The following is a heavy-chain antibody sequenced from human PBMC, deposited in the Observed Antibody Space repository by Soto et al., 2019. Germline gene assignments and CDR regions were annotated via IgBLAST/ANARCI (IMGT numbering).Heavy chain of an antibody. V-gene: IGHV3-20*04. J-gene: IGHJ4*02. CDR2: INRHGDST. CDR1: GFGFDEYG. CDR3: ARDHRWGYEYGDYGDS. Sequence: EVYLVESGGGVVRPGGSLRLSCAASGFGFDEYGMSWVRQGPGKGLEWVSGINRHGDSTGYADSVKGRFTISRDNAKNSVYLERNGLRAEGTAFYYGARDHRWGYEYGDYGDSWGQGTLVTVSS. D-gene: IGHD4-17*01.